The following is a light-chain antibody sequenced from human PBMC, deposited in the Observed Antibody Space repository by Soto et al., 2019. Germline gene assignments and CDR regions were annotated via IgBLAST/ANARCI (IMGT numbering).Light chain of an antibody. V-gene: IGLV1-51*01. CDR1: SSNIGNNY. Sequence: QSVLTQPPSVSAAPGQKVTISCSGTSSNIGNNYVSWYQQLPGTAPKLLIYDNNKRPSGIPDRFSGSKSGTSATLGITGLQTGDDAVYYRGTWDSSMSVHVFGTGT. CDR3: GTWDSSMSVHV. CDR2: DNN. J-gene: IGLJ1*01.